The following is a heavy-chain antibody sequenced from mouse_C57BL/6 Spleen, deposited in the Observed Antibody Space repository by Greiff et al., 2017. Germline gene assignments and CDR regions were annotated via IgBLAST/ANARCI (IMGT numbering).Heavy chain of an antibody. CDR1: GYTFTEYT. CDR3: ARHEADYDGSNPDWLAY. V-gene: IGHV1-62-2*01. D-gene: IGHD1-1*01. CDR2: FYPGCGSI. Sequence: QVQLKESGAELVKPGASVKLSCKASGYTFTEYTIHWVKQRSGQGLEWIGWFYPGCGSIKYKAKFKNKATLTADTSSSTVYMELSRVTSEDTAVYFCARHEADYDGSNPDWLAYWGQGTLVTVSA. J-gene: IGHJ3*01.